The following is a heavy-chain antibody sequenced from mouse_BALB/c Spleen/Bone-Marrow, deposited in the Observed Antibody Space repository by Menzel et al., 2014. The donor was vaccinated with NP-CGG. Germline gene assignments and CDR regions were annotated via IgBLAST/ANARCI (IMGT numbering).Heavy chain of an antibody. CDR2: ISSGGSYT. CDR3: ARPMINTYFDH. D-gene: IGHD2-4*01. CDR1: GFTFSNYG. Sequence: EVQGVESGGDLVKPGGSLKLSCAASGFTFSNYGMSWVRQTPDKRLEWVATISSGGSYTYYPDSVKGRFTISRDNAKNTLYLQMSSLKSEDTAMYYCARPMINTYFDHWGQGTTLTVSS. V-gene: IGHV5-6*01. J-gene: IGHJ2*01.